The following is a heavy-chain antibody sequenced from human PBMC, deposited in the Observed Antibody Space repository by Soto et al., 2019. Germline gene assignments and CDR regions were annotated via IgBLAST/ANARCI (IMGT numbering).Heavy chain of an antibody. D-gene: IGHD4-17*01. CDR3: AKHDYGEYKLYDS. Sequence: PGGSLRPSCAASGFTFTNYAMTWVRQAPGKGLEWVSSISETGHTTYHADSVKGRFTISRDNFKNTLYLQMNSLRVEDTAVYYCAKHDYGEYKLYDSWGQGTLVTVSS. J-gene: IGHJ4*02. CDR1: GFTFTNYA. V-gene: IGHV3-23*01. CDR2: ISETGHTT.